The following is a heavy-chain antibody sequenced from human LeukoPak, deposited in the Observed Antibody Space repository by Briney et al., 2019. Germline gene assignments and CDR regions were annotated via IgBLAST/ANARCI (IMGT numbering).Heavy chain of an antibody. CDR3: ARTERSTMVRGVSVGWFVF. CDR1: GYSISSGYY. CDR2: IYHSGST. V-gene: IGHV4-38-2*02. D-gene: IGHD3-10*01. J-gene: IGHJ6*01. Sequence: SETLSLTCTVSGYSISSGYYWGWIRQPPVKGLEWIGSIYHSGSTYYNPSLKSRVTISVDTSKNQFSLKLSSVTAADTAVYYCARTERSTMVRGVSVGWFVFWG.